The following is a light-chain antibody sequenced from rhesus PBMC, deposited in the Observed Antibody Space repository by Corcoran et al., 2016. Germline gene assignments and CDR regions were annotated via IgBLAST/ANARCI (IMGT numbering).Light chain of an antibody. J-gene: IGKJ4*01. CDR2: EVS. CDR3: MQALEFPLT. CDR1: QSLLDSEDGNTY. Sequence: DIVMTQTPLSLPVTPGEPASISCRSSQSLLDSEDGNTYLDWYLQKPGQSPQLLIYEVSNRACGGPDMLSVNGSDTDFTLKISRVEAGDVGVYYCMQALEFPLTFGGGTKVEIK. V-gene: IGKV2-104*02.